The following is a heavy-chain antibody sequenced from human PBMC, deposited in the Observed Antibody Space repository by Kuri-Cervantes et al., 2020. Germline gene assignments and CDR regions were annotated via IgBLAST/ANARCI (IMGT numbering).Heavy chain of an antibody. CDR2: ISYDGSNK. CDR3: ARVHSNLYYYMDV. CDR1: GFTFSSYA. J-gene: IGHJ6*03. V-gene: IGHV3-30-3*01. Sequence: GESLKISCAASGFTFSSYAMHWVRQAPGKGLEWVAVISYDGSNKYYADSVKGRFTISRDNPKNTLYLQMNSLRAEDTAVYYCARVHSNLYYYMDVWGKGTTVTVSS. D-gene: IGHD4-11*01.